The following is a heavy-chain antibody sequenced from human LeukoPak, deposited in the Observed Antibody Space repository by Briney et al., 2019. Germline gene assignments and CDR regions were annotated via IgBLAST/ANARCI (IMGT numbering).Heavy chain of an antibody. CDR3: AKDRDRSGWYLIDS. D-gene: IGHD6-13*01. V-gene: IGHV3-23*01. J-gene: IGHJ4*02. CDR1: GFTFSSYA. CDR2: ISGSGGST. Sequence: GGSLRLSCAASGFTFSSYAMSWVRQAPGKGLEWVSAISGSGGSTDYAHTVKGRFTISRDNSKNTLYLQMNSLRAKDRAVYDCAKDRDRSGWYLIDSGGQGTLVPGSS.